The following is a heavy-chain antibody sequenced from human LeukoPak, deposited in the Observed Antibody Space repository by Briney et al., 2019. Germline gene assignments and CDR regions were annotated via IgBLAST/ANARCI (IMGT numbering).Heavy chain of an antibody. CDR1: GFTFSSYW. CDR3: AKGYSGYDWSLVDY. D-gene: IGHD5-12*01. J-gene: IGHJ4*02. Sequence: PGGSLRLSCAASGFTFSSYWMHWVRQGPGKGLVWVARINMDGSTISYADFVKGRFTISRDNAKNTLYLQINSLRAEDTAVYYCAKGYSGYDWSLVDYWGQGTLVTVSS. CDR2: INMDGSTI. V-gene: IGHV3-74*01.